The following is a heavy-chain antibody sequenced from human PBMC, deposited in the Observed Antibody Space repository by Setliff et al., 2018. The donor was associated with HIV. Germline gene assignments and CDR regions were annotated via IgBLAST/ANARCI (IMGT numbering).Heavy chain of an antibody. V-gene: IGHV1-2*04. J-gene: IGHJ4*02. Sequence: ASVKVSCKASGYTFTSYGISWVRQAPGQGLEWMGWINPKSDGTNYAQKFQDWITMTRDTSISTAYMELSRLRSDDTAVYYCARGMDYYDTSGYYQYYFDYWGQGTLVTVSS. CDR1: GYTFTSYG. D-gene: IGHD3-22*01. CDR3: ARGMDYYDTSGYYQYYFDY. CDR2: INPKSDGT.